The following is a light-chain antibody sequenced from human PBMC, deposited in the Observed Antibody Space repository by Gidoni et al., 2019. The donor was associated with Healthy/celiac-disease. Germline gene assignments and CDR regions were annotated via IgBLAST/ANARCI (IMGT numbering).Light chain of an antibody. CDR1: QSISRY. J-gene: IGKJ5*01. V-gene: IGKV1-39*01. CDR2: AAS. CDR3: QQSYSTLSIT. Sequence: DIQMTQSPSSLSASVGDRVTITCQASQSISRYLNWYQQKPGKAPKLLIYAASSLQSGFPSRFSGSGSGTDFTLTISSLQPEDFATYYCQQSYSTLSITFGQGTRLEIK.